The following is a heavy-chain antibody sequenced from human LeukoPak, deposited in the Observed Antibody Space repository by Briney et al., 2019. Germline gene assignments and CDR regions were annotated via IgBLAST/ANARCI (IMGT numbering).Heavy chain of an antibody. CDR2: ISGTGGST. V-gene: IGHV3-23*01. CDR3: AKEREAYCSGGSCYGSDKLFPADY. Sequence: GGSLRLSCAASGFTFSSYAMTWVRQAPGKGLEWVSSISGTGGSTFYADSVKGRFTISRDNSKNTLYLQMNSLRAEDTAICYCAKEREAYCSGGSCYGSDKLFPADYWGQGSLVTVSS. D-gene: IGHD2-15*01. CDR1: GFTFSSYA. J-gene: IGHJ4*02.